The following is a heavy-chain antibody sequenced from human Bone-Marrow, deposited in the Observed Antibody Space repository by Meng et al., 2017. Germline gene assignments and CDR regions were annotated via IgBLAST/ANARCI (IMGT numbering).Heavy chain of an antibody. D-gene: IGHD1-7*01. CDR3: AKDQSHWNYFDRTFDY. CDR1: GYTFTSYY. Sequence: ASVKVSCKASGYTFTSYYMHWVRQAPGQGLEWMGIINPSGGSTSYAQKFQGRVTMTRDTSTSTVYMELSSLRSEDTAVYYCAKDQSHWNYFDRTFDYWGQGTLVTVSS. CDR2: INPSGGST. V-gene: IGHV1-46*01. J-gene: IGHJ4*02.